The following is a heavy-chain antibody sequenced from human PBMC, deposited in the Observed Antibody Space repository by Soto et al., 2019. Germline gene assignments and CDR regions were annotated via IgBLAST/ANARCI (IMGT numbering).Heavy chain of an antibody. V-gene: IGHV1-69*02. D-gene: IGHD2-2*01. CDR3: ATGDSYPY. CDR1: GGTLSTHT. Sequence: QVQLVQSGAEVKKPGSAVKVSCKVSGGTLSTHTISWVRQAPGQGLEWMGRIIPIFGVVNYAQKFQDRVTITADKSMITAYMEPSSLRSEDTAVYFCATGDSYPYWGQGTLVTVSS. CDR2: IIPIFGVV. J-gene: IGHJ4*02.